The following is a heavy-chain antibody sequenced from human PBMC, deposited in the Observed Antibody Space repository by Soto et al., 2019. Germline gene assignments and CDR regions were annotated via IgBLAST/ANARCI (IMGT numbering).Heavy chain of an antibody. CDR3: ARDSYSSLPWFDP. D-gene: IGHD6-6*01. V-gene: IGHV3-11*06. Sequence: GGSLRLSCAASGFTFSDYDMSWIRQAPGKGLEWVSYSSSSSSYTNYADSVKGRFTISRDNAKNSLYLQMNSLRAEDTAVYYCARDSYSSLPWFDPWGQGTLVTVS. J-gene: IGHJ5*02. CDR1: GFTFSDYD. CDR2: SSSSSSYT.